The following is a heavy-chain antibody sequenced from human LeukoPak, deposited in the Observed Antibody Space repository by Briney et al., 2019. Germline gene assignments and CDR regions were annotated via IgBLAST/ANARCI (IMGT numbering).Heavy chain of an antibody. V-gene: IGHV3-23*01. CDR3: AKCSGGSCYSPFDY. CDR1: GFTLSSYA. CDR2: ISGSGGST. Sequence: GGSLRLSCAASGFTLSSYAISWVRQAPGKGLEWVSAISGSGGSTYYVDSVKGRFTISRDSSKNTMYLQMNSLRAEDTAVYYCAKCSGGSCYSPFDYWGQGTLVTVSS. D-gene: IGHD2-15*01. J-gene: IGHJ4*02.